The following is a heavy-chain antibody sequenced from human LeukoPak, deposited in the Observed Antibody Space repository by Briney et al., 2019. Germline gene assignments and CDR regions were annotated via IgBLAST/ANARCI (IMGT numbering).Heavy chain of an antibody. CDR3: ARGTMATGFDP. D-gene: IGHD4/OR15-4a*01. J-gene: IGHJ5*02. CDR1: GGSISRYY. V-gene: IGHV4-4*07. CDR2: IYSSGST. Sequence: SETLSLTCTVSGGSISRYYWNWIRQPAGKGLEWIGRIYSSGSTNYNPSLKSRVTVSVDTSENQFSLKLNSVTAADTAIYYCARGTMATGFDPWGQGTLVTVSS.